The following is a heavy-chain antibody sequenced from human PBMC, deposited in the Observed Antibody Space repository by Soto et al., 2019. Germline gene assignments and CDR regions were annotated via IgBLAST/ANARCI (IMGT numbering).Heavy chain of an antibody. D-gene: IGHD3-10*01. CDR1: GYSFTGYY. J-gene: IGHJ4*02. CDR2: INPNSGGT. Sequence: ASVKVSCKASGYSFTGYYMHWVRQAPGQGLEWMGWINPNSGGTNYAQKFQGWVTMTRDTSISTAYMELSRLRSDVTAVYYCARLLAGDAFGEVWGQGTLVTVSS. V-gene: IGHV1-2*04. CDR3: ARLLAGDAFGEV.